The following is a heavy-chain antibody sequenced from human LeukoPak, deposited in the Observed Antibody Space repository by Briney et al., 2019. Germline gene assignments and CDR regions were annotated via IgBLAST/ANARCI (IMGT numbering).Heavy chain of an antibody. D-gene: IGHD6-19*01. Sequence: GGSLRLSCAASGFTFSDYYMSWIRQAPGKGLEWVSYISSSGSTIYYADSVKGRFTISRDNAKNSLYLQMNSLRAEDTAVYYCARSSQQWLVRYWFDPWGQGTLVTVPS. CDR2: ISSSGSTI. V-gene: IGHV3-11*01. J-gene: IGHJ5*02. CDR1: GFTFSDYY. CDR3: ARSSQQWLVRYWFDP.